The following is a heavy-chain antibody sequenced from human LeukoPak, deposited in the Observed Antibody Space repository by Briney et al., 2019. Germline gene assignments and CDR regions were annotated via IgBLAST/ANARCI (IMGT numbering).Heavy chain of an antibody. J-gene: IGHJ4*02. Sequence: PGGSLRLSCEASGYTFSSCAMSWVRQAPGKGLEWVSTISGSGDSTYYADSVKGRFTIARDNSRNTLYLQMNGLRVEDTAVYYCAKRLRTEGYFDYWGQGTLVTVSS. CDR3: AKRLRTEGYFDY. CDR1: GYTFSSCA. V-gene: IGHV3-23*01. D-gene: IGHD5-12*01. CDR2: ISGSGDST.